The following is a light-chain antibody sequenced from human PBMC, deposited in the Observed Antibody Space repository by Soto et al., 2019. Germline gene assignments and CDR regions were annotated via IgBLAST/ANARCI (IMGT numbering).Light chain of an antibody. CDR1: QVIDNY. J-gene: IGKJ5*01. CDR3: QQYDDLPIT. V-gene: IGKV1-33*01. CDR2: DAS. Sequence: EIQMTQSPSSLSASVGDRVTITCQASQVIDNYLNWYQQKPGKAPKLLIYDASNLESGVPSRFSGSGAGTDFTFSISSLHPEDIATYYCQQYDDLPITFGQGKRLEIK.